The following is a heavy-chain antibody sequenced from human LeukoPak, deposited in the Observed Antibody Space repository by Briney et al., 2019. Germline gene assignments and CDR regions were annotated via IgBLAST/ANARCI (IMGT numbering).Heavy chain of an antibody. Sequence: GGSLRLSCAASGFNFSAFPMTWVRQAPGKGLEWVSAISAVGDNTFYADSAKGRFTISRDNSKNALYLHMNSLRPEDTAVYYCAKDRGYWGQGTLVTVSS. J-gene: IGHJ4*02. CDR1: GFNFSAFP. CDR3: AKDRGY. V-gene: IGHV3-23*01. CDR2: ISAVGDNT.